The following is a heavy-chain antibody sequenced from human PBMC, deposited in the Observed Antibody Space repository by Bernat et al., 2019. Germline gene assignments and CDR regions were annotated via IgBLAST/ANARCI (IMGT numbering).Heavy chain of an antibody. D-gene: IGHD4-17*01. J-gene: IGHJ4*02. V-gene: IGHV3-74*01. CDR1: GFTFSSYW. CDR3: ARGGTNYGDDFRY. Sequence: EVQLVESGGGLVQPGGSLRLSCAASGFTFSSYWMHWVRQAPGKGLVWVSRINSDGSSTSYADSVKGRFTISRDNAKNTLYLQRNSLRAEDTAVYYCARGGTNYGDDFRYWGQGTLVTVSS. CDR2: INSDGSST.